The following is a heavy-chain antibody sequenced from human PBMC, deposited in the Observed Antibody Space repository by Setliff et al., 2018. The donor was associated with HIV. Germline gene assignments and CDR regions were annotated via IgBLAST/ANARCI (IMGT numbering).Heavy chain of an antibody. V-gene: IGHV1-2*06. CDR3: ARDHDSSAYTYFDY. D-gene: IGHD3-22*01. CDR1: GYTFTGYY. J-gene: IGHJ4*02. CDR2: INPNSGGT. Sequence: ASVKVSCKASGYTFTGYYMHWVRQAPGQGLEWMGRINPNSGGTNYAQKLQGRVTMTTDKSTSTVYMELRSLRSEDTAVYYCARDHDSSAYTYFDYWGQGTLVTVSS.